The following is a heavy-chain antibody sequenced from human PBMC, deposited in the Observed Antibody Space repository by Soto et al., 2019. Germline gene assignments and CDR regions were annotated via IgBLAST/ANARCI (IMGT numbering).Heavy chain of an antibody. Sequence: GGSLRLSCAASGFTFRSYGIHWVRQAPGKGLEWVALIWFDGSKKYYVDSVKGRFAVSRDNSKNTLYLQMNSLRVEDTAVYYCARDRLVPYGYGMDVWGQGATVTVSS. CDR1: GFTFRSYG. J-gene: IGHJ6*02. CDR2: IWFDGSKK. D-gene: IGHD2-2*01. CDR3: ARDRLVPYGYGMDV. V-gene: IGHV3-33*01.